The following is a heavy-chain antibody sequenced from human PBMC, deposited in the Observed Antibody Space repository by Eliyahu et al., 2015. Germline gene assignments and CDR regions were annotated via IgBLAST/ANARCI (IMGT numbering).Heavy chain of an antibody. Sequence: QVQLQQWGAGLLKPSETLSLTCAXYGXSFSGYYWSWIRQPPGKGVEWIGESNHSGSTNYNPSLKSRVTISVDTSKNQFSLKLSSVTAADTAVYYCARATSRPRIQLWFRVWGKGTTVTVSS. J-gene: IGHJ6*04. D-gene: IGHD5-18*01. CDR3: ARATSRPRIQLWFRV. CDR1: GXSFSGYY. V-gene: IGHV4-34*01. CDR2: SNHSGST.